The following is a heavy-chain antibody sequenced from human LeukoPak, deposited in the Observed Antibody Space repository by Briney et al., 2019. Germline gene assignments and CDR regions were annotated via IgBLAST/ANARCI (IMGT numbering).Heavy chain of an antibody. CDR3: ARHSLHHAFDI. Sequence: SETLSLICTVSGGSISSTGYYWGWLRQPPGNGLEWIGSIYYSGSTYYSPSLKSRVTISADMSKSQYSLNLYSVIAADTAVYFCARHSLHHAFDIWGQGTVVTVSS. J-gene: IGHJ3*02. V-gene: IGHV4-39*01. CDR1: GGSISSTGYY. D-gene: IGHD3-16*02. CDR2: IYYSGST.